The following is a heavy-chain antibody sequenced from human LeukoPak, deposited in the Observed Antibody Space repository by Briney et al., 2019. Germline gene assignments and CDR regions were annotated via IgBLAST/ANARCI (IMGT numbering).Heavy chain of an antibody. CDR2: TSSDGSNV. Sequence: GGSLRLSCVASGFTFSNYAMSWVRQAPGKGLEWVAVTSSDGSNVYYADSVKGRFTISRDNSKNTLYLQMNNLRAEDTSVYYCAKDANYIAVAGTYFDYWGQGTLVTVSS. CDR3: AKDANYIAVAGTYFDY. D-gene: IGHD6-19*01. V-gene: IGHV3-30*18. CDR1: GFTFSNYA. J-gene: IGHJ4*02.